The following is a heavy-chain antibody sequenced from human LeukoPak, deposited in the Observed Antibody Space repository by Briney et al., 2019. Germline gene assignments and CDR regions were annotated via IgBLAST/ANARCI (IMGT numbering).Heavy chain of an antibody. CDR3: ASSFVRSSGYPYFDY. CDR1: GGTFSSYA. D-gene: IGHD3-22*01. J-gene: IGHJ4*02. Sequence: SVKVSCKASGGTFSSYAISWVRQAPGQGLEWMGGIIPIFGTANYAQKFQGRVTITADKSTSTAYMELSSLRSEDTAVYYCASSFVRSSGYPYFDYWGQGTLVTVSS. CDR2: IIPIFGTA. V-gene: IGHV1-69*06.